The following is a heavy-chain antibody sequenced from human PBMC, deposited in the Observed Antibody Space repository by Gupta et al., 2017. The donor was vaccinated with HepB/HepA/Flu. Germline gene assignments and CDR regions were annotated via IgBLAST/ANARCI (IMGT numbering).Heavy chain of an antibody. D-gene: IGHD6-6*01. J-gene: IGHJ6*03. CDR2: IWYDGSNK. CDR3: ARDQSSSSSGYYYYYMDV. V-gene: IGHV3-33*01. Sequence: QVQLVESGGGVVQPGRSLSLSCAASGFTFSSYGMHWVRQAPGKGLEWVAVIWYDGSNKYYADSVKGRFTISRDNSKNTLYLQMNSLRAEDTAVYYCARDQSSSSSGYYYYYMDVWGKGTTVTVSS. CDR1: GFTFSSYG.